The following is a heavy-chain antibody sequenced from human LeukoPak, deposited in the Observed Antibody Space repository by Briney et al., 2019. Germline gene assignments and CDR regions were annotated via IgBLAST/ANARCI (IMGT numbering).Heavy chain of an antibody. CDR3: ARGLTVAGLFDY. D-gene: IGHD6-19*01. Sequence: KPSETLSLTCAVYGGSFSGYYWSWIRQPPGKGLEWIGEINHSGSTNYNPSLKSRVTISVDTSKNQFSLKLSSVTAADTAVYYCARGLTVAGLFDYWGQGTLVTVSS. CDR2: INHSGST. J-gene: IGHJ4*02. CDR1: GGSFSGYY. V-gene: IGHV4-34*01.